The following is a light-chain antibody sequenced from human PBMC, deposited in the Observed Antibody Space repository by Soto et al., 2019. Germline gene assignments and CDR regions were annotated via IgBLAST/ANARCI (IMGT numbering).Light chain of an antibody. CDR3: LLTYRGSRV. J-gene: IGLJ2*01. CDR2: DIN. V-gene: IGLV7-46*01. Sequence: QAVVTQEPSLTVSPGGTVTLTCGSGTGVVTSGHYPYWFQQKPGQGPRTLIYDINRKHSWTPARFSGSLLGGKAALTLSGAQPEDEAEYYCLLTYRGSRVFGGGTKVTVL. CDR1: TGVVTSGHY.